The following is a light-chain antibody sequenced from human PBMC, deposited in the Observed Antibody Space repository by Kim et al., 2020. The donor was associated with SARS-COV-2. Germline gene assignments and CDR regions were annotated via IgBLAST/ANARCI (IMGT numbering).Light chain of an antibody. CDR1: QSVLYSSNNNDL. CDR2: WAS. Sequence: DIVMTQSPDSLAVSLGERVTINCKSSQSVLYSSNNNDLLAWYKQKPGQPPKVLIYWASTRESGVPDRFSASGSGTDFTLTISSLQAEDVAVYYCLQYFNTPYTFGQGTKLEI. V-gene: IGKV4-1*01. CDR3: LQYFNTPYT. J-gene: IGKJ2*01.